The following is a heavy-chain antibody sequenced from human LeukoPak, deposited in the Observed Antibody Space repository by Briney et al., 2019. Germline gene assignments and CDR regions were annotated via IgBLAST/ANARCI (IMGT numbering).Heavy chain of an antibody. Sequence: KPGGSLRLSCAASGFTFSSYEMTWVRQAPGKGLEWVSSISSSSSYIYYADSLKGRFTISRDNAKNALYLQMNSLRAEDTAVYYCARAPDCSRTSCYDSDYWGQGTLVTASS. J-gene: IGHJ4*02. CDR2: ISSSSSYI. V-gene: IGHV3-21*01. CDR3: ARAPDCSRTSCYDSDY. D-gene: IGHD2-2*01. CDR1: GFTFSSYE.